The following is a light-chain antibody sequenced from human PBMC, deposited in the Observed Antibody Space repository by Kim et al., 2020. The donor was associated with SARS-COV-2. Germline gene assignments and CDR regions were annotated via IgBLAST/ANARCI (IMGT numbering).Light chain of an antibody. CDR2: EDS. CDR3: QSYDISNEI. Sequence: NFMLTQPHSVSESPGNTVTISCTRTSRNIADNYVQWYQQRPGSAPTIVIYEDSERPSGVPDRFSGSIDTSSSSASLTISGLKTEDEADYYCQSYDISNEIFGGGTQLTVL. CDR1: SRNIADNY. J-gene: IGLJ2*01. V-gene: IGLV6-57*04.